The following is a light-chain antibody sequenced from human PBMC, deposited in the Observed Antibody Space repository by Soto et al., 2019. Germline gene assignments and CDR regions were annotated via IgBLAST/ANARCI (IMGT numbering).Light chain of an antibody. J-gene: IGLJ2*01. CDR3: QVWDSSSDHHVV. Sequence: YELTQPPSVSVAPGKTARITCGGNNIGSKSVHWYQQKPGQAPVLVIYYDSDRPSGIPERFSGSNSGNTATLTISRVEAGDEADYYCQVWDSSSDHHVVFGGGTKLTVL. V-gene: IGLV3-21*04. CDR1: NIGSKS. CDR2: YDS.